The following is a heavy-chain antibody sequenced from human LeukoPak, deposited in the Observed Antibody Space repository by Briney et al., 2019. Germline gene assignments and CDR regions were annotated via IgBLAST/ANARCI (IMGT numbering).Heavy chain of an antibody. D-gene: IGHD2-2*01. Sequence: GALRLSCAASGFTFSRFAMNWVRQAPGKGLEWISYINTDSSDIHYADSVKGRFTISRDNARNTLFLQLSSLRAEDSAVYYCARDTFQPGLIDSWGQGTLVTVSS. V-gene: IGHV3-21*05. CDR3: ARDTFQPGLIDS. J-gene: IGHJ4*02. CDR2: INTDSSDI. CDR1: GFTFSRFA.